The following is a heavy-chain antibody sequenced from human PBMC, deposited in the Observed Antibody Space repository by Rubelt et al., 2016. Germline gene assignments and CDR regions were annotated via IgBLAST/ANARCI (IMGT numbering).Heavy chain of an antibody. CDR3: ARELYSSSSSFDY. Sequence: TFTGYYMHWVRQAPGQGLEWMGWINPNSGGTNYAQKFQGRVTMTRDTSISTAYMELSRLRSDDTAVYYCARELYSSSSSFDYGGQGTLVTVSS. CDR1: TFTGYY. CDR2: INPNSGGT. J-gene: IGHJ4*02. V-gene: IGHV1-2*02. D-gene: IGHD6-6*01.